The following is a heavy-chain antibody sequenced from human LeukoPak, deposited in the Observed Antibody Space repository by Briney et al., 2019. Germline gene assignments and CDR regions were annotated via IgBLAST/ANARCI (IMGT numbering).Heavy chain of an antibody. J-gene: IGHJ4*02. CDR1: GFTFSSYG. V-gene: IGHV3-30*03. D-gene: IGHD5-24*01. Sequence: GGSLRLSCAASGFTFSSYGMQWVRQAPGKRLEWVAVISYDGSNEYYADSVKGRFTISRDNAKNSLYLQMNSLRAEDTAVYYCASLVEMATINYFDYWGQGTLVTVSS. CDR2: ISYDGSNE. CDR3: ASLVEMATINYFDY.